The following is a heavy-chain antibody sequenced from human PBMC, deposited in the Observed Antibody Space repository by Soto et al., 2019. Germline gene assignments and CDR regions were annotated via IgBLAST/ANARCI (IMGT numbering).Heavy chain of an antibody. CDR2: IYYSGST. V-gene: IGHV4-59*01. CDR1: GGSISSYY. J-gene: IGHJ4*02. Sequence: KTSETLSLTCTVSGGSISSYYWSWIRQPPGKGLEWIGYIYYSGSTNYNPSLKSRVTISVDTSKNQFSLKLSSVTAADTAVYYCARRRYDFWSGYLDYWGQGTLVTVSS. CDR3: ARRRYDFWSGYLDY. D-gene: IGHD3-3*01.